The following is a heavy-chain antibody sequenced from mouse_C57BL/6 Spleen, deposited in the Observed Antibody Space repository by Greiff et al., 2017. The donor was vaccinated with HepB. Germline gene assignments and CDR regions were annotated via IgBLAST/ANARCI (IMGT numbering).Heavy chain of an antibody. D-gene: IGHD1-1*01. CDR2: IYPGDGDT. CDR3: AREGLDYYGSLGCFDV. V-gene: IGHV1-80*01. J-gene: IGHJ1*03. Sequence: QVQLQQSGAELVKPGASVKISCKASGYAFSSYWMNWVKQRPGKGLEWIGQIYPGDGDTNYNGKFKGKATLTADKSSSTAYMQLSSLTSEDSAVYCCAREGLDYYGSLGCFDVWGTGTTVTVSS. CDR1: GYAFSSYW.